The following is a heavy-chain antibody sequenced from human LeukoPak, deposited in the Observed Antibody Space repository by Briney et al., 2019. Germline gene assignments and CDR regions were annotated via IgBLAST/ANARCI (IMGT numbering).Heavy chain of an antibody. Sequence: ASEKVSCKASGYTFTTYGISWVRQAPGQGLEWMGWIGAYTGDTNYAPKFQGRVTMTTDTSTNTAYMELMSLRSDDTAVYYCARDWYCSGGSCVDVFDIWGQGTMVTVSS. CDR3: ARDWYCSGGSCVDVFDI. V-gene: IGHV1-18*01. CDR2: IGAYTGDT. D-gene: IGHD2-15*01. J-gene: IGHJ3*02. CDR1: GYTFTTYG.